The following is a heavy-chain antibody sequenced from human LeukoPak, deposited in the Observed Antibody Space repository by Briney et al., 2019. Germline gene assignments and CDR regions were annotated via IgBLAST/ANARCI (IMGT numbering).Heavy chain of an antibody. D-gene: IGHD3-10*01. CDR1: AFTFTTFW. CDR3: ARDCDTSRNYYGWFDP. J-gene: IGHJ5*02. Sequence: GGSLRLPCATSAFTFTTFWMLSARIFPGNRLLWLSRLKYDGTSTTYADSVKGRFPISRDNAKNTLYLQMNSLRAEDTAVYYCARDCDTSRNYYGWFDPWGQGALVTVSS. CDR2: LKYDGTST. V-gene: IGHV3-74*01.